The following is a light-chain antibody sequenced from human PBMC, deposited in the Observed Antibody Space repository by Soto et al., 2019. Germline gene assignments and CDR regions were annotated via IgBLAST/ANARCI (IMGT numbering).Light chain of an antibody. V-gene: IGKV3-20*01. J-gene: IGKJ5*01. CDR2: GAS. CDR1: QSVSNNY. CDR3: QHYVERSPIT. Sequence: EVVLTQSPDTLSLSPGETATLSCRASQSVSNNYLAWYQQKPGQAPRLLISGASSRATGIPDRFSGSGSGTDFTLTISRLEPEDFALYYCQHYVERSPITFGQGTRLEIK.